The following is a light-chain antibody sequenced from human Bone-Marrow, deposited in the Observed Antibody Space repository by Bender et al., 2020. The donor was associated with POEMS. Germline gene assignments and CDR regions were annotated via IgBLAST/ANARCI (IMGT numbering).Light chain of an antibody. V-gene: IGLV2-23*02. J-gene: IGLJ2*01. CDR2: EDT. CDR3: SSYAGSYAFI. CDR1: SSDVGIYNF. Sequence: QSALTQPASASGSPGQSITISCTGTSSDVGIYNFVSWYQQHPGQAPKLIIYEDTKRPSGVSNRFSGSKSGYAASLTISGLQAEDEADYHCSSYAGSYAFIFGGGTGLTVL.